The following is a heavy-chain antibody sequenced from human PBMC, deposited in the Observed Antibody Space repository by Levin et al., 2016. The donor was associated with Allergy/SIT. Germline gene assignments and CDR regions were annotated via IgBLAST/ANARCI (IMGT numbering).Heavy chain of an antibody. CDR1: GYTFTSYG. J-gene: IGHJ6*03. CDR2: ISAYNGNT. D-gene: IGHD2-2*01. CDR3: ARVTCSSTSCYLDYYYYYYMDV. V-gene: IGHV1-18*01. Sequence: ASVKVSCKASGYTFTSYGISWVRQAPGQGLEWMGWISAYNGNTNYAQKLQGRVTMTTDTSTSTAYMELRSLRSDDTAVYYCARVTCSSTSCYLDYYYYYYMDVWGKGTTVTVSS.